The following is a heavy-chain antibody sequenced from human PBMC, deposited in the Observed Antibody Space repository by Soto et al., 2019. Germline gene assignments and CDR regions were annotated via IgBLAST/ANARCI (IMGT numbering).Heavy chain of an antibody. Sequence: ASVKVSCKASGYTFTSYAMHWVRQAPGQRLEWMGWINAGNGNTKYSQKFQGRVTITRDTSASTAYMELSSLRSEDTAVYYCARDDASVLRYFDWLPNAFDIWGQGTMVTVSS. V-gene: IGHV1-3*01. CDR2: INAGNGNT. J-gene: IGHJ3*02. D-gene: IGHD3-9*01. CDR1: GYTFTSYA. CDR3: ARDDASVLRYFDWLPNAFDI.